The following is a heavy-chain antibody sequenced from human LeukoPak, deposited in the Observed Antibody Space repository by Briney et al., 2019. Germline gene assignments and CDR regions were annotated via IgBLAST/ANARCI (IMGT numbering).Heavy chain of an antibody. Sequence: SETLSLTCTVSGGSISSYYWSWIRQPPGKGLEWIGYIYYSGSTNYNPSLKSRVTISVDTSKNQFSLKLSSVTAADTAVYYCARQARIAADNWFDPWGQGTLVTASS. V-gene: IGHV4-59*08. J-gene: IGHJ5*02. CDR3: ARQARIAADNWFDP. CDR1: GGSISSYY. D-gene: IGHD6-13*01. CDR2: IYYSGST.